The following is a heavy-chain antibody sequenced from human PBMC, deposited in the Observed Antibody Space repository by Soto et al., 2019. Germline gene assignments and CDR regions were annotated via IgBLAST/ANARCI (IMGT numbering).Heavy chain of an antibody. CDR3: ASLYQYYYPFDP. J-gene: IGHJ5*02. V-gene: IGHV4-39*01. CDR1: GGSISSSSYY. D-gene: IGHD3-10*01. CDR2: IYYSGST. Sequence: PSETLSLTCNVSGGSISSSSYYWGWIRQPPGKGLEWIGSIYYSGSTYYNPSLKSRVTISVDTSKNQFSLKLSSVTAADTAVYYCASLYQYYYPFDPWGQGTLVTVSS.